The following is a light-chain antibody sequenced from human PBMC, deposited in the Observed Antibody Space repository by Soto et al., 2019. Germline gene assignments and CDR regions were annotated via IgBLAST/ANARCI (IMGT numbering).Light chain of an antibody. CDR3: QQRSAGVT. CDR2: DAS. J-gene: IGKJ5*01. V-gene: IGKV3-11*01. Sequence: PGETATLSCRASQSVRGHLAWYQHKPGQAPRLLIYDASYRATGVPLRFSGSGSGTDFTLTISRLEPEDFAVYYCQQRSAGVTFGQGTRLAI. CDR1: QSVRGH.